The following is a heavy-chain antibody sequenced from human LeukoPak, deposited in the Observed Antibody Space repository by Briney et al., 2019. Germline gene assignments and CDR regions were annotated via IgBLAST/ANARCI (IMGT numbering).Heavy chain of an antibody. CDR3: ARTIFGVVRYFDY. CDR2: VNYSGST. J-gene: IGHJ4*02. V-gene: IGHV4-39*01. Sequence: SETLSLTCTVSGGSISSSSYYWGWIRQPPGKGLEWIGSVNYSGSTYYNPSLKSRVIISVDTPKNQFSLKVNSVTAADTAVYYCARTIFGVVRYFDYWGQGTLVTVSS. D-gene: IGHD3-3*01. CDR1: GGSISSSSYY.